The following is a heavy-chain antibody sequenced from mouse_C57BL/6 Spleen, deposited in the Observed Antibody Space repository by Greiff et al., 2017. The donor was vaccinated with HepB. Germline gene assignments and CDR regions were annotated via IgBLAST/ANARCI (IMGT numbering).Heavy chain of an antibody. CDR1: GYTFTSYW. D-gene: IGHD1-1*01. Sequence: QVQLQQSGAELVKPGASVKLSCKASGYTFTSYWMHWVKQRPGQGLEWIGMIHPNSGSTNYNEKFKSKATLTVDKSSSTAYMQLSSLTSEDSAVYYCARTYYYGSSFYWYFDVWGTGTTVTVSS. CDR3: ARTYYYGSSFYWYFDV. CDR2: IHPNSGST. J-gene: IGHJ1*03. V-gene: IGHV1-64*01.